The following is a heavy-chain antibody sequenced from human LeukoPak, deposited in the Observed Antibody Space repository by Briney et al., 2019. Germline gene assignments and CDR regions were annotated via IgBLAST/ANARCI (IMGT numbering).Heavy chain of an antibody. Sequence: SETLSLTCAVYGVSFSGYYWSWIRQPPGKGLEWIGEINHSGSTNYNPSLKSRVTISVDTSKNQFSLKLSSVTAADTAVYYCARHPGISGSYYRRFDPWGQGTLVTVSS. CDR3: ARHPGISGSYYRRFDP. D-gene: IGHD1-26*01. J-gene: IGHJ5*02. CDR1: GVSFSGYY. CDR2: INHSGST. V-gene: IGHV4-34*01.